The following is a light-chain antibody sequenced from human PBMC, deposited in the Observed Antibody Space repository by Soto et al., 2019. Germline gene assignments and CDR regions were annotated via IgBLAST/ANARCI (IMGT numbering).Light chain of an antibody. V-gene: IGKV1-6*01. CDR2: AAS. CDR3: LQKYFYPFT. J-gene: IGKJ3*01. Sequence: AIQLTQSPSSLYASVGDRVTITCRASQAIRTALGWYQQKPGKVPKLLIYAASILQSGVPSRFSGSGSGTDFTLTISSLQPEDFATYYCLQKYFYPFTFGPGTKVDIK. CDR1: QAIRTA.